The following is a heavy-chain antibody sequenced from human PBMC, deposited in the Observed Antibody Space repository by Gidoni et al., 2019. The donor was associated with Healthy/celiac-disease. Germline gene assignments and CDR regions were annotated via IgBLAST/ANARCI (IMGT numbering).Heavy chain of an antibody. CDR2: MNPNSGNT. CDR3: ARPIGNHLTGYYFDY. Sequence: VQLVQSGAAVKKPGASVQFSCKASGYTFTSYDINWVRQATGQGLEWMGWMNPNSGNTGYAQKFQGRVTMTRNTSISTAYMELSSLRSEDTAVYYCARPIGNHLTGYYFDYWGQGTLVTVSS. D-gene: IGHD3-9*01. J-gene: IGHJ4*02. CDR1: GYTFTSYD. V-gene: IGHV1-8*01.